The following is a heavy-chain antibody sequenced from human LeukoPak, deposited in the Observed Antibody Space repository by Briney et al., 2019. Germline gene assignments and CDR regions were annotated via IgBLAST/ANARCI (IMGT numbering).Heavy chain of an antibody. V-gene: IGHV3-30-3*01. CDR3: ARDHYDSLPATL. J-gene: IGHJ4*02. CDR1: GFTFSSYA. Sequence: QPGRSLRLSCAASGFTFSSYAMHWVRQAPGKGLEWVAVISYDGSNKYYADSVKGRFTISRDNSKNTLYLQMNSLRAEDTAVYYCARDHYDSLPATLWGQGTLVTVSS. D-gene: IGHD3-22*01. CDR2: ISYDGSNK.